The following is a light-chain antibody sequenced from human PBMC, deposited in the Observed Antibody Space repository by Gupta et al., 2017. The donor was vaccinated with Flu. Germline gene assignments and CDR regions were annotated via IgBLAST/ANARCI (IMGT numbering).Light chain of an antibody. V-gene: IGKV3-11*01. CDR1: QGVSSS. Sequence: EILLTQSPANLSLSPGERATLSCRASQGVSSSLAWYQQKPGQAPRLLIYDASNRATGVPARFSGSGSGTDFTLTISSLEPEDFAVYYCQQRSNWPPLTFGGGTKVEIK. CDR2: DAS. J-gene: IGKJ4*01. CDR3: QQRSNWPPLT.